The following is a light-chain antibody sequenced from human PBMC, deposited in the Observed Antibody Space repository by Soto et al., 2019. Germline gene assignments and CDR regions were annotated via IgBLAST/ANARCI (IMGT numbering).Light chain of an antibody. CDR2: DVS. J-gene: IGLJ1*01. V-gene: IGLV2-14*03. Sequence: QSALTQPASVSGSPGQSITISCTGTSSDVGAYNSVSWYQQHPGKAPKLMIYDVSSRPSGVSNRFSGSKSGNTASLTISGLQAEDEAEYYCSSYTSSSTLYVFGTGTKVTVL. CDR1: SSDVGAYNS. CDR3: SSYTSSSTLYV.